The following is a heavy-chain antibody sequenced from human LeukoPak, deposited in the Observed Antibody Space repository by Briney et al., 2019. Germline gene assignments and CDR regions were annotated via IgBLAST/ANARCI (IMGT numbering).Heavy chain of an antibody. CDR3: ARDRGGDGYNWTPNNWFDP. Sequence: ASVKVSCQASGYTFTSYYMHWVRQAPGQGLEWMGIINPSGGSTNYAQKFQGRVTMTRDTSTSTVYMELSSLRSEDTAVYYCARDRGGDGYNWTPNNWFDPWGQGTLVTVSS. V-gene: IGHV1-46*01. CDR2: INPSGGST. CDR1: GYTFTSYY. J-gene: IGHJ5*02. D-gene: IGHD5-24*01.